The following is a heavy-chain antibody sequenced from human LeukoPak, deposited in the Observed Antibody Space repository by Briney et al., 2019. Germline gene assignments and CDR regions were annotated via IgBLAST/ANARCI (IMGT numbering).Heavy chain of an antibody. D-gene: IGHD1-26*01. V-gene: IGHV3-48*01. CDR1: GFTFSDYS. Sequence: GGSLRLSCAASGFTFSDYSMNWVRQAPGEGLEWVSYISSSSSFIYYGDSVKGRFTILRDNAENSMYLQMNSLRAEDTAVYYCAKDSKIVGATFRSYHYMDVWGKGPAVTVSS. J-gene: IGHJ6*03. CDR3: AKDSKIVGATFRSYHYMDV. CDR2: ISSSSSFI.